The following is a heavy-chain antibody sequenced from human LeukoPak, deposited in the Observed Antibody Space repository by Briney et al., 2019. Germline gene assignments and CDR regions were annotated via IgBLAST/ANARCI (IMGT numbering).Heavy chain of an antibody. CDR1: NGSISSYY. Sequence: SETLSLTCTVSNGSISSYYWSWIRQPPGKGLEWIGYIYHSGSTYYNPSLKGRVTISVDRSKNQFSLKLSSVTAADTAVYYCAREPITMVRGTRNAFDIWGQGTMVTVSS. J-gene: IGHJ3*02. V-gene: IGHV4-59*12. D-gene: IGHD3-10*01. CDR2: IYHSGST. CDR3: AREPITMVRGTRNAFDI.